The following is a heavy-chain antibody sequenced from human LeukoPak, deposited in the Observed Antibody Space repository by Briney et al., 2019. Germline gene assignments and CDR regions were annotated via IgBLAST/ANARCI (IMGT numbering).Heavy chain of an antibody. V-gene: IGHV3-66*02. CDR2: VSSGGST. D-gene: IGHD5-18*01. CDR3: ARARSSYGYGDAFDI. CDR1: GFTFSSYW. Sequence: PGGSLRLSCAASGFTFSSYWMHWVRQAPGKGLEWVSVVSSGGSTYYADSVKGRFTISRDNSKNTLYLQMNSLRAEDTAVYYCARARSSYGYGDAFDIWGQGTMVTVSS. J-gene: IGHJ3*02.